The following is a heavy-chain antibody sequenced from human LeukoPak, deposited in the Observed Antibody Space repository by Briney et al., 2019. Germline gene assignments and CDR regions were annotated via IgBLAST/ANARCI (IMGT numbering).Heavy chain of an antibody. CDR2: IYPRDGST. J-gene: IGHJ4*02. CDR1: GYTFTSNY. V-gene: IGHV1-46*03. CDR3: ASDQEGFDY. Sequence: ASVKVSCKASGYTFTSNYIHRVRQAPGQGLEWMGMIYPRDGSTSYAQKFQGRVTVTRDTSTSTVHMELSGLRSEDTAVYYCASDQEGFDYWGQGTLVTVSS.